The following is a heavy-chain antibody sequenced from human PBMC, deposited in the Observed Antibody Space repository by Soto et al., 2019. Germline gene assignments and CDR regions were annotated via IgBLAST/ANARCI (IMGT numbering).Heavy chain of an antibody. Sequence: QVQLVESGGGVVQPGGSLRLSCAASGFTFTSYTMHWVRQAPGKGLEWVAVMSYDGTRTDYVDAVKGRFTISRDTSKNTLYLQMNNLRPDDTAMYYCARDRAYGDPKWFDPWGQGTLVTVSS. CDR1: GFTFTSYT. J-gene: IGHJ5*02. CDR3: ARDRAYGDPKWFDP. V-gene: IGHV3-30-3*01. CDR2: MSYDGTRT. D-gene: IGHD4-17*01.